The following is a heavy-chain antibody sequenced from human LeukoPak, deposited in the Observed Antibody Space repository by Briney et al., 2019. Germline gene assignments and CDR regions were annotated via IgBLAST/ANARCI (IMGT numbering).Heavy chain of an antibody. V-gene: IGHV3-23*01. Sequence: GGSLRLSCAASGFTFSTYAMTWVRQAPGKGLEWVSGISGSGGNTYHADSVKGRFTISRDNSKNTLYLQLNNLRAEDTAVYYCAKGGSWLEYWGQGTLVSVSS. CDR2: ISGSGGNT. J-gene: IGHJ4*02. CDR1: GFTFSTYA. CDR3: AKGGSWLEY. D-gene: IGHD1-1*01.